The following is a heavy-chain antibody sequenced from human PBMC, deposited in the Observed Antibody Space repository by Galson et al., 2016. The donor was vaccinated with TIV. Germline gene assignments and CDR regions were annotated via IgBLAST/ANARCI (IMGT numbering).Heavy chain of an antibody. V-gene: IGHV5-51*03. D-gene: IGHD5-18*01. Sequence: QSGAEVTKPGESLKISCKASGYSLTSYWIAWVRQVPGKGLEWMGIIYARDSDIKYSPSFQGQVTISADESVSTAYLQWSSLKASDTAMYYCARAPGDAGYSYGYFDYWGQGTLVTVSS. CDR2: IYARDSDI. CDR3: ARAPGDAGYSYGYFDY. J-gene: IGHJ4*02. CDR1: GYSLTSYW.